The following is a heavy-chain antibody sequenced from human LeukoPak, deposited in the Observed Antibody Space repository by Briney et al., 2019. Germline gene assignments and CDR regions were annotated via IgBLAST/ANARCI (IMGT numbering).Heavy chain of an antibody. CDR2: IKSKTDGGTT. Sequence: GGSLRLSCAASGFTFSNAWMSWVRQAPGKGLEWVGRIKSKTDGGTTDYAAPVKGRFTISRDDSKNTLYLQMNSLKTEDTAVYYCTTDMTIVVVPPAFGGIDYWGQGALVTVSS. CDR3: TTDMTIVVVPPAFGGIDY. V-gene: IGHV3-15*01. CDR1: GFTFSNAW. J-gene: IGHJ4*02. D-gene: IGHD2-2*01.